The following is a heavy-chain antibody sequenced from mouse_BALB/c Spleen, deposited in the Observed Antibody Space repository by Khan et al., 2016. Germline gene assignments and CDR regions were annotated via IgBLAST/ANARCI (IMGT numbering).Heavy chain of an antibody. CDR3: VRAGYYGYLAY. CDR1: GFDFSRYW. Sequence: EVKLLESGGGLVQPGGSLKLSCAASGFDFSRYWMSWVRQAPGKGLEWIGEINPESSTINYTPFLKDKFIISRDNAKNTLYLQMSKVRSEDTALYYCVRAGYYGYLAYWGQGTLVTVSA. V-gene: IGHV4-1*02. D-gene: IGHD1-1*01. J-gene: IGHJ3*01. CDR2: INPESSTI.